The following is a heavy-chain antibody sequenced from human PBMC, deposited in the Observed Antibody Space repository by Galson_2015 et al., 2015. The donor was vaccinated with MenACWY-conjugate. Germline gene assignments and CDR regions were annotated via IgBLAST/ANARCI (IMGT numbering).Heavy chain of an antibody. Sequence: CAISGDSVSSHSAAWNWIRQSPSRGLEWLGRTYYRSKWYNDYAVSVKSRITINPDTSNNQFSLQLNSVTPEDTAVYYCAREPEYSTSYAFFDYWGQGTLVTVSS. CDR1: GDSVSSHSAA. CDR2: TYYRSKWYN. J-gene: IGHJ4*02. CDR3: AREPEYSTSYAFFDY. D-gene: IGHD6-6*01. V-gene: IGHV6-1*01.